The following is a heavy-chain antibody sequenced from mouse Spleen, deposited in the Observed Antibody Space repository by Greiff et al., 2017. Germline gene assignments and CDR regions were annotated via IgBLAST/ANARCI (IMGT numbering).Heavy chain of an antibody. CDR1: GYTFTDYE. Sequence: QVQLKESGAELVRPGASVTLSCKASGYTFTDYEMHWVKQTPVHGLEWIGAIDPETGGTAYNQKFKGKAILTADKSSSTAYMELRSLTSEDSAVYYCTRRQLGLRAWFAYWGQGTLVTVSA. CDR2: IDPETGGT. D-gene: IGHD3-2*01. J-gene: IGHJ3*01. V-gene: IGHV1-15*01. CDR3: TRRQLGLRAWFAY.